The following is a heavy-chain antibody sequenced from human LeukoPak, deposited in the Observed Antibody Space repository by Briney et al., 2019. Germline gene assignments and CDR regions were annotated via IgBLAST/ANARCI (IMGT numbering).Heavy chain of an antibody. J-gene: IGHJ3*02. CDR2: ISAYNGNT. CDR1: GYTFTTYG. D-gene: IGHD5-12*01. V-gene: IGHV1-18*01. Sequence: VASVTVSCKASGYTFTTYGISWVRQAPGQGLEWMGWISAYNGNTNYAQKLQGRVTMTTDTSTSTAYMELSRLRSDDTAVYYCARLSWLRHAFDIWGQGTMVTVSS. CDR3: ARLSWLRHAFDI.